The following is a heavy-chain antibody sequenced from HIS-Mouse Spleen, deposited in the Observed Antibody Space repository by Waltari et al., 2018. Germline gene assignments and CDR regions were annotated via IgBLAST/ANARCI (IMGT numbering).Heavy chain of an antibody. CDR2: INPNSGGT. CDR1: GDPFTASY. D-gene: IGHD1-26*01. J-gene: IGHJ6*02. CDR3: ARVGYSGSYYYGMDV. V-gene: IGHV1-2*02. Sequence: QVPLVQSGAEVKKPGASVKVSCTDSGDPFTASYMHWCRQAPGQGLEWMGWINPNSGGTNYAQKFQGRVTVTRDTSISTAYMELSRLRSDDTAVYYCARVGYSGSYYYGMDVWGQGTTVTVSS.